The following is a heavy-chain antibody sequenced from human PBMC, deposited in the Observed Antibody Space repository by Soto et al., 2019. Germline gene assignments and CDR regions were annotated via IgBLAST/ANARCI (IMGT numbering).Heavy chain of an antibody. CDR3: TRAVAGSSKGAT. CDR2: IYYNGNR. Sequence: SETLSLTCTVSGGSISSSNYYVAWVRQPPGKGLEWIGSIYYNGNRYYKPSLKSRVAISIDTSRNEFSLKVTSVTAEDTAVYFCTRAVAGSSKGATWGQGIVVT. CDR1: GGSISSSNYY. J-gene: IGHJ4*02. V-gene: IGHV4-39*01. D-gene: IGHD6-19*01.